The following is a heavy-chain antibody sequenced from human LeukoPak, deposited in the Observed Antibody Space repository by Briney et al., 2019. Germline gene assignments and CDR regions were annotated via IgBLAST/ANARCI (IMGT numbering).Heavy chain of an antibody. V-gene: IGHV3-30*02. CDR3: AKDTPDSSAYYLEN. CDR1: GFTFNNYG. Sequence: PGGSLRLSCAASGFTFNNYGMHWVRQAPGKGLEWVAFIRYNRNNQYYADSVKGRFTISRDNSKNTLYLQMNSLRAEDTAVYYCAKDTPDSSAYYLENWGQGTLVTVSS. D-gene: IGHD3-22*01. J-gene: IGHJ4*02. CDR2: IRYNRNNQ.